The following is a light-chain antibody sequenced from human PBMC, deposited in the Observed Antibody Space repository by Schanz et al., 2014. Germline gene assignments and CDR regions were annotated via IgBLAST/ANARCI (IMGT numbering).Light chain of an antibody. CDR2: DNY. V-gene: IGLV1-51*01. J-gene: IGLJ1*01. CDR3: GTWDSTLSGYV. Sequence: QSVLTQPPSVSAAPGQKVTISCSGSSSNIGSNYVSWYQQLPGAAPKLLISDNYKRPSGIPDRFSASKSGTSATLGITELQTADEADFYCGTWDSTLSGYVFGTGTKVTVL. CDR1: SSNIGSNY.